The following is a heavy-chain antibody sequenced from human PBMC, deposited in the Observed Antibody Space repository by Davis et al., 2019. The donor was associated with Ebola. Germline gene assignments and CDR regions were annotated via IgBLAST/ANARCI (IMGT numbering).Heavy chain of an antibody. CDR2: IIPIFGTA. CDR1: GGTFSSYA. J-gene: IGHJ6*02. D-gene: IGHD3-3*01. Sequence: SVKVSCKASGGTFSSYAISWVRQAPGQGLEWMGGIIPIFGTANYAQKFQGRVTMTTDTSTSTAYMEVRSLASDDTAVYFCARGDFDGMDVWGQGTTVTVSS. V-gene: IGHV1-69*05. CDR3: ARGDFDGMDV.